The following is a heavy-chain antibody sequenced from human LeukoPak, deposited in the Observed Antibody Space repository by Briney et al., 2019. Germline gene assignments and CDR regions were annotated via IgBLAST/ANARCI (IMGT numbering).Heavy chain of an antibody. CDR1: GFSFSGSA. CDR3: ARRLYSGSWLRLDY. Sequence: GGSLRLSCEASGFSFSGSAMHWVRQASGKGLEWVGRIRSKVHNYATAFGASVRGRFTISRDDSQNTTYLQMNSLKTEDTAVYYRARRLYSGSWLRLDYWGKGALVIVSS. V-gene: IGHV3-73*01. CDR2: IRSKVHNYAT. J-gene: IGHJ4*02. D-gene: IGHD6-13*01.